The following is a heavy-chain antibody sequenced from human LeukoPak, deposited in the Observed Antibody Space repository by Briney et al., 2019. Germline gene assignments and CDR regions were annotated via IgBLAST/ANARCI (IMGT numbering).Heavy chain of an antibody. CDR3: ASLCSGGSCYRFDI. CDR2: IIPIFGTA. Sequence: RASVKVSCKASGGTFSSYAISWVRQAPGQGLEWMGGIIPIFGTANYAQKFQGRVTITADESTSTAYMELSSLRSEDTAVYYCASLCSGGSCYRFDIWGQGTMVTVSS. D-gene: IGHD2-15*01. J-gene: IGHJ3*02. V-gene: IGHV1-69*13. CDR1: GGTFSSYA.